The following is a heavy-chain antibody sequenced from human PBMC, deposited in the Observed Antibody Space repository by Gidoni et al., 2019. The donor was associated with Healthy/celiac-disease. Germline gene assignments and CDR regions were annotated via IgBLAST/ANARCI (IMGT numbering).Heavy chain of an antibody. CDR1: GGSFSGYY. J-gene: IGHJ4*02. D-gene: IGHD2-15*01. CDR3: ARARGSCYSY. Sequence: QVQLQQWGAGLLKPSETLSLTCAVYGGSFSGYYWSWIRQPPGKGLEWIGDINHSGSTNYNPSLKIRVPIAVDTSKNQFSLKLSSVTAADTAVYYCARARGSCYSYWGQGTLVTVSS. CDR2: INHSGST. V-gene: IGHV4-34*01.